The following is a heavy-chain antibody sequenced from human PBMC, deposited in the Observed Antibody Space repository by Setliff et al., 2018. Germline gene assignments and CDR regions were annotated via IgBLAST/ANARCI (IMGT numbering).Heavy chain of an antibody. V-gene: IGHV4-61*09. CDR2: INRRGST. CDR1: GGSVNSGYDN. Sequence: SETLSLTCTVSGGSVNSGYDNWNWLRQPAGKELEWIGHINRRGSTNFSPSLKSRVTISLDTSKNQFSLNLTSVTAADTAVYYCARASSGWYSAYYYYMDVWGKGTTVTVSS. D-gene: IGHD6-19*01. CDR3: ARASSGWYSAYYYYMDV. J-gene: IGHJ6*03.